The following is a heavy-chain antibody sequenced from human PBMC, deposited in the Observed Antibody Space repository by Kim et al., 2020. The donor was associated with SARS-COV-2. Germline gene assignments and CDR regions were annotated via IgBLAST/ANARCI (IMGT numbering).Heavy chain of an antibody. V-gene: IGHV1-69*13. Sequence: SVKVSCKASGGTFGTYTITWVRQAPGQGLEWMGGIIPIFGTPDYAQNFQGRVTLSADESTKTVYMELSSLRAEDTADYYCAKKEIVGPLDYWGQGTLVTVSS. D-gene: IGHD2-15*01. CDR3: AKKEIVGPLDY. CDR1: GGTFGTYT. J-gene: IGHJ4*02. CDR2: IIPIFGTP.